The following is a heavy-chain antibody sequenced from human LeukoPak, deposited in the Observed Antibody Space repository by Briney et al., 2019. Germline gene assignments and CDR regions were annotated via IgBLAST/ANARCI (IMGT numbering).Heavy chain of an antibody. Sequence: AGGSLRLSCAASGFTFSSYGMHWVRQAPGKGLEWVAFIRYDGSNKYYADSVKGRFTISRDNSKNTLYLQINSLRAEDTAVYYCARDVGFGIDYWGQGILVAVSS. V-gene: IGHV3-30*02. CDR3: ARDVGFGIDY. CDR1: GFTFSSYG. D-gene: IGHD3-10*01. J-gene: IGHJ4*02. CDR2: IRYDGSNK.